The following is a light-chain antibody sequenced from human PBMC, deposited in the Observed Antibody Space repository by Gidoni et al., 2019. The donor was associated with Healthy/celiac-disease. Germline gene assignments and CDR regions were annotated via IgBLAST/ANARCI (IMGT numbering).Light chain of an antibody. Sequence: EIVMTQSPATLSVSPGERATLSCRASQSVSSNLAWYQQKPGQAPRLLIYGAYTRATGIPARCRGSGSGTEFTLTSSSLQSEDVAVYYCQQYNNWPPFTFGAGTKVDIK. CDR3: QQYNNWPPFT. CDR1: QSVSSN. CDR2: GAY. J-gene: IGKJ3*01. V-gene: IGKV3-15*01.